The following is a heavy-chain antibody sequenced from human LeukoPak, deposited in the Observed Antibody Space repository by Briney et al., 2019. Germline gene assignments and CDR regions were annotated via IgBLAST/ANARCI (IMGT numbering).Heavy chain of an antibody. CDR1: GFTFSSYE. Sequence: GGSLRLSCAASGFTFSSYEMNWVRQAPGKGREWVSYISSSGSTMYYADSVKGRFTISRDNAKNSLYLQMNSLRAEDTAVYYCARDPVPQAYWGQGTLVTVSS. CDR2: ISSSGSTM. J-gene: IGHJ4*02. CDR3: ARDPVPQAY. V-gene: IGHV3-48*03.